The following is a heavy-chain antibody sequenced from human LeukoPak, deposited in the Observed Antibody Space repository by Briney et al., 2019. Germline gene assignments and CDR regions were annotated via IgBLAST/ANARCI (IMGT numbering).Heavy chain of an antibody. V-gene: IGHV3-48*01. CDR2: ISSSSNIM. CDR1: GFTFSSYG. CDR3: ARGAQWPY. D-gene: IGHD6-19*01. J-gene: IGHJ4*02. Sequence: PGGSLRLSCAASGFTFSSYGMNWVRQAPGKGLEWVSYISSSSNIMNYADSVKGRFTTSRDNAKNSLYLQMNSLRAEDTAVYYCARGAQWPYWGRGTLVTVSS.